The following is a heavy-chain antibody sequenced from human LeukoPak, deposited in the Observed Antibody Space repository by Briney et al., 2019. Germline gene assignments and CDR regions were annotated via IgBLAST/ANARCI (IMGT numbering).Heavy chain of an antibody. Sequence: SETLSLTCTVSGGPISSGDYYWSWIRQPPGKGLEWIGYIYYSGSTYYNPSLKSRVTISVDTSKNQFSLKLSSVTAADTAVYYCAREDHDYGTGYWGQGTLVTVSS. D-gene: IGHD4-17*01. CDR1: GGPISSGDYY. V-gene: IGHV4-30-4*01. CDR3: AREDHDYGTGY. CDR2: IYYSGST. J-gene: IGHJ4*02.